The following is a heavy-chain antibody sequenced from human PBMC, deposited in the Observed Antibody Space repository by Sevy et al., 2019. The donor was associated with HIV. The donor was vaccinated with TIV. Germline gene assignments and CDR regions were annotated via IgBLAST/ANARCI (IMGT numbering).Heavy chain of an antibody. CDR1: GGSISSYY. V-gene: IGHV4-59*01. CDR3: AREGGLGVGAYFDY. D-gene: IGHD1-26*01. Sequence: SETLSLTCTVSGGSISSYYWSWIRQPPGKGLEWIGYIYYSGSTNYNPSLKSRVTISVDTSKNQFSLKLSSVTAADTAVYYCAREGGLGVGAYFDYWGQGILVTVSS. CDR2: IYYSGST. J-gene: IGHJ4*02.